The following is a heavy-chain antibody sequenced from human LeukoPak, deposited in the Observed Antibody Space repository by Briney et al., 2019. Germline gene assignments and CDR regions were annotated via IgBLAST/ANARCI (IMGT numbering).Heavy chain of an antibody. CDR1: GFTFRSHG. Sequence: GGSLRLSCAASGFTFRSHGMHWFRQAPGKGLQWVGVIWYDGSNSYYADSVKGRFTISRDNSKNTLYLQMNSLRAEDTAVYYCARDMDSSSHYFDYWGQGALVTVSS. CDR3: ARDMDSSSHYFDY. V-gene: IGHV3-33*01. J-gene: IGHJ4*02. D-gene: IGHD6-6*01. CDR2: IWYDGSNS.